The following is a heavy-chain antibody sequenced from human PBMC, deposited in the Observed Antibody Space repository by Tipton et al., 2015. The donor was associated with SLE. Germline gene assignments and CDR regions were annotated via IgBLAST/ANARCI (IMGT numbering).Heavy chain of an antibody. CDR3: AKDFSGWDSNWFFVL. J-gene: IGHJ2*01. D-gene: IGHD6-19*01. V-gene: IGHV3-33*06. CDR2: IWYDGSEK. CDR1: GFYFSNYG. Sequence: SLRLSCAASGFYFSNYGMHWVRQAPGKGLEWVAVIWYDGSEKNYADSVKGRLTISRDNSKNTLYLQMNSLRAEDTAVYYCAKDFSGWDSNWFFVLWGRGSLVIVS.